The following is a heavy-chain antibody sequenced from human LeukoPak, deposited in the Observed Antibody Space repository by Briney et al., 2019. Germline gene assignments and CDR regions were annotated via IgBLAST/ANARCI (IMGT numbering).Heavy chain of an antibody. Sequence: ASVKVSCKASGGTFSSYAISWVRQAPGQGLEWMGWINPNSGGTNYAQKFQGRVTMTTDTSTSTAYMELRSLRSDDTAVYYCARRRRDGYNIFDYWGQGTLVTVSS. D-gene: IGHD5-24*01. CDR3: ARRRRDGYNIFDY. CDR1: GGTFSSYA. J-gene: IGHJ4*02. CDR2: INPNSGGT. V-gene: IGHV1-18*01.